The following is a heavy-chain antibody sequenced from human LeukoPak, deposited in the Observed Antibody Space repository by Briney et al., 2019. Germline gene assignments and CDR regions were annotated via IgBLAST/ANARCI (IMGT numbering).Heavy chain of an antibody. V-gene: IGHV3-21*01. CDR3: ERTRYSGSYPPHH. CDR2: ISGSSSYI. D-gene: IGHD1-26*01. J-gene: IGHJ5*02. Sequence: GGSLRLSCAASGFTFSSYSMNWVRQAPGKGLEWVSSISGSSSYIYYADSVKGRFTISRDNAKNSLYLQMNSRRAEDTAVNYCERTRYSGSYPPHHWGRGPLVTVSS. CDR1: GFTFSSYS.